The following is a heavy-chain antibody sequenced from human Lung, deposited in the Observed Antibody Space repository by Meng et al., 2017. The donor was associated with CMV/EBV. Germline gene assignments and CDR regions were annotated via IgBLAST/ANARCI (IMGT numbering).Heavy chain of an antibody. CDR3: ARDKNWGPDY. V-gene: IGHV1-2*02. D-gene: IGHD7-27*01. J-gene: IGHJ4*02. Sequence: ASXXVSCKASGYTFTAHYFHWVRQAPGQGLEWMGWIHPHRGDTNYAQQFQGRVTLTRDTSINTGYMELTRLTSDDTAVYYCARDKNWGPDYWGQGTVVTVSS. CDR1: GYTFTAHY. CDR2: IHPHRGDT.